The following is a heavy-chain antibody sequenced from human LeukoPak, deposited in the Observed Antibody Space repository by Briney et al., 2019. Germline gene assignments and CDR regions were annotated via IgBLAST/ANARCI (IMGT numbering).Heavy chain of an antibody. CDR3: ARGATDTTRWFDP. Sequence: GGSLRLSCVASGFTFSSYEMNWVRQAPGKGLEWVSIISRASESIFYADSVKGRFTISRDNAKNSLYLQMNGLRADDTAAYYCARGATDTTRWFDPWGQGTLVTVSS. D-gene: IGHD1-7*01. J-gene: IGHJ5*02. CDR2: ISRASESI. V-gene: IGHV3-21*01. CDR1: GFTFSSYE.